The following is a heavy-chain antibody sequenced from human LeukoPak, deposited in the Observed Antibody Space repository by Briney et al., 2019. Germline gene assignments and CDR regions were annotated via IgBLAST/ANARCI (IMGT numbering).Heavy chain of an antibody. CDR2: IYYSGST. V-gene: IGHV4-59*01. CDR3: AGGYYSTYFAS. Sequence: SETLSLTCTVSGGSISSYYWSWIRQPPGKGLEWIGYIYYSGSTNYNPSLKSRVTISVDTSKNQFSLKLSSVTAADTAVYYCAGGYYSTYFASWGQGTLVTVSS. CDR1: GGSISSYY. J-gene: IGHJ4*02. D-gene: IGHD3-22*01.